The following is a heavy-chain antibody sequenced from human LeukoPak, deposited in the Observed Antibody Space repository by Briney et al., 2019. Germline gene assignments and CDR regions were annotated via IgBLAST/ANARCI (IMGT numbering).Heavy chain of an antibody. V-gene: IGHV3-74*01. Sequence: PGGSRRLSCAASGFTCTDYWMHWARQAPGKGLVWVEIINTDTRGTYYADSVKGRFTISRDNAKNTLYLQMNSLRAEDTAVYYCARAGAYHFDNWGQGTLVTVSS. CDR3: ARAGAYHFDN. D-gene: IGHD3-16*01. CDR2: INTDTRGT. CDR1: GFTCTDYW. J-gene: IGHJ4*02.